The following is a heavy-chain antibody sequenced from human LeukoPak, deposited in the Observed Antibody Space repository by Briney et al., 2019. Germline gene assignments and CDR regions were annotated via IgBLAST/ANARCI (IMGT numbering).Heavy chain of an antibody. CDR2: ISAYNGNT. J-gene: IGHJ4*02. Sequence: GASVKVSCKASGYTFTSYGISWVRQAPGQGLEWMGWISAYNGNTNYAQKLQGRVTMTTDTSTSTAYMELRSLRSDDTAVYYCARVVRADAYCSSTSCYTGGVGDYWGQGTLVTVSS. V-gene: IGHV1-18*01. CDR1: GYTFTSYG. D-gene: IGHD2-2*02. CDR3: ARVVRADAYCSSTSCYTGGVGDY.